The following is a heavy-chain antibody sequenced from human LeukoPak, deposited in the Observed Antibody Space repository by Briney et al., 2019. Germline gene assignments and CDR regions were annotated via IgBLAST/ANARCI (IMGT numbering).Heavy chain of an antibody. CDR2: IYHSGST. D-gene: IGHD3-22*01. CDR1: GGSLSSFNW. Sequence: SGTLSLTCAVSGGSLSSFNWWSWVRQPPGKGLEWIGEIYHSGSTNYSPSLKSRVTISVDKSKNQFSLMLSSVTAADTAVYYCTRGSIAYYYMDVWGKGTTVTISS. V-gene: IGHV4-4*02. CDR3: TRGSIAYYYMDV. J-gene: IGHJ6*03.